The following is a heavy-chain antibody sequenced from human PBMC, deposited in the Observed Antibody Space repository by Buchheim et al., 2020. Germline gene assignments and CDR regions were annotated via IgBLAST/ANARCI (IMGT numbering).Heavy chain of an antibody. Sequence: QVQLQQWGAGLLKPSETLSLTCAVYGGSFSGYYWSWIRQPPGKGLEWIGEINHSGSTNYNPSLKSRVTISVDTSKNQFSLKLSSVTAADTAVYYCARGGRHLVVPAARRPYYYMDVWGKGTT. J-gene: IGHJ6*03. D-gene: IGHD2-2*01. V-gene: IGHV4-34*01. CDR1: GGSFSGYY. CDR3: ARGGRHLVVPAARRPYYYMDV. CDR2: INHSGST.